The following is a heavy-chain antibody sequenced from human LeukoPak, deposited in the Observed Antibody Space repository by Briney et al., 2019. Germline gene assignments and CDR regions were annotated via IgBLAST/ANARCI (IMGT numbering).Heavy chain of an antibody. V-gene: IGHV3-66*01. CDR3: ASRYSSSWFDYYFDY. D-gene: IGHD6-13*01. J-gene: IGHJ4*02. CDR1: GFTVSSNY. Sequence: GGSLRLSCAASGFTVSSNYMSWVRQAPGKGLEWVSVIYSGGSTYYADSVKGRFTISRDNSKNTLYLQMNSLRAEDTAVYYCASRYSSSWFDYYFDYWGQGTLVTVSS. CDR2: IYSGGST.